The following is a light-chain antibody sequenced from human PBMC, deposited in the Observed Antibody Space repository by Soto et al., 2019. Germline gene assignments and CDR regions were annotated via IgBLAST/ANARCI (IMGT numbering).Light chain of an antibody. V-gene: IGKV1-5*03. J-gene: IGKJ1*01. Sequence: IQMTQSPSTLSGSVGDRVTITCRARQTISSWLAWYQQKPGKAPKLLIYKASTLKSGVPSRFSGSGSGTEFTLTISSLQPDDFATYYCQHYNSYSEAFGQGTKVDLK. CDR2: KAS. CDR3: QHYNSYSEA. CDR1: QTISSW.